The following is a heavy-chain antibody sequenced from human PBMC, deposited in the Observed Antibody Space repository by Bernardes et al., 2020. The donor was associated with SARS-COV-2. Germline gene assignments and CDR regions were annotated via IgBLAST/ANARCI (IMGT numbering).Heavy chain of an antibody. CDR3: ATLGRIAARPGYYYGMDA. Sequence: ASVKVSCKASGYTFTGYYMHWVRQAPGQGLEWMGWINPNSGGTNYAQKFQGRVTMTRDTSISTAYMELSRLRSDDTAVYYCATLGRIAARPGYYYGMDAWGQGTTVTVSS. D-gene: IGHD6-6*01. CDR2: INPNSGGT. V-gene: IGHV1-2*02. CDR1: GYTFTGYY. J-gene: IGHJ6*02.